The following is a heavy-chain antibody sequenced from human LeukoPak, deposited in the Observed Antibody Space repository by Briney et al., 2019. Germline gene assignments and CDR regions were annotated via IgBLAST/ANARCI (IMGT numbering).Heavy chain of an antibody. J-gene: IGHJ4*02. D-gene: IGHD1-26*01. Sequence: HPRGSPRLSCSVSGFTFSSYTMHWVCQAPGKGLEYVSSININGGRTYYADSVKGRFTISRDNAKNMVYLQMTSLRAEDTAVYYCVKDKWIDHWGQAAMATDSS. CDR3: VKDKWIDH. V-gene: IGHV3-64D*09. CDR1: GFTFSSYT. CDR2: ININGGRT.